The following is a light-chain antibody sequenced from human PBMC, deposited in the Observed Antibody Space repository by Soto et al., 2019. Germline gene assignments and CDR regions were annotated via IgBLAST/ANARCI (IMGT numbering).Light chain of an antibody. J-gene: IGKJ5*01. CDR3: QQCSDWPLFT. Sequence: EIVMTQSPATLCVSPGETATLSCRASQSVSRYLAWYQLRPGQAPRLLMYDASTRATGIPARFSGSGSGTEFTLTISGLQSEDFAVYTCQQCSDWPLFTFGQGTRLEIK. CDR1: QSVSRY. V-gene: IGKV3-15*01. CDR2: DAS.